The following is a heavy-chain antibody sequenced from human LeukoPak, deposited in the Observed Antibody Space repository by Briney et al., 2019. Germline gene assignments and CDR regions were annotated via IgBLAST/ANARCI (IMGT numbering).Heavy chain of an antibody. D-gene: IGHD2-15*01. CDR2: IKNKNTGETT. Sequence: GGSLRLSCAASGFTFSDAWMSWVRQAPGKGLEWVGRIKNKNTGETTDHAAPVKGRFTISRDDSKNTLYLQMNSLKSEDTAVYYCTRAIGGGRDPDFDYWGQGTLVTVSS. CDR3: TRAIGGGRDPDFDY. V-gene: IGHV3-15*01. CDR1: GFTFSDAW. J-gene: IGHJ4*02.